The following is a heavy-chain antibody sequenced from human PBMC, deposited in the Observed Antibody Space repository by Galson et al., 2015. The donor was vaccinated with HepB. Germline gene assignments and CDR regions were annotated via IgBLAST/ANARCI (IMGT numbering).Heavy chain of an antibody. CDR1: GFTFSDYY. CDR2: ISSSGSTI. V-gene: IGHV3-11*01. Sequence: SLRLSCAASGFTFSDYYMSWIRQAPGKGLEWVSYISSSGSTIYYADSVKGRFTISRDNAKNSLYLQMNSLRAEDTAVYYCARVVRGITIFGVAEGAYGMDVWGQGTTVTVSS. CDR3: ARVVRGITIFGVAEGAYGMDV. D-gene: IGHD3-3*01. J-gene: IGHJ6*02.